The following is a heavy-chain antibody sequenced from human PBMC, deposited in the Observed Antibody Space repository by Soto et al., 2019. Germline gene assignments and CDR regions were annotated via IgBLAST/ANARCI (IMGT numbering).Heavy chain of an antibody. J-gene: IGHJ4*02. Sequence: GGSLRLSCAASGFTFSSYSMNWVRQAPGKGLEWVSYISSSSSTIYYADSVKGRFTISRDNAKNSLYLQMNSLRAEDTAVYYCARDVLAIAVAGPFWGQGTLVTVS. CDR2: ISSSSSTI. D-gene: IGHD6-19*01. V-gene: IGHV3-48*01. CDR1: GFTFSSYS. CDR3: ARDVLAIAVAGPF.